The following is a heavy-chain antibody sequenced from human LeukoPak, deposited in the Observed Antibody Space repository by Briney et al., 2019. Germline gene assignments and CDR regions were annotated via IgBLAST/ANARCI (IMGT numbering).Heavy chain of an antibody. J-gene: IGHJ4*02. D-gene: IGHD2-15*01. Sequence: TFDDYAMHWIRQPPGKGLEWIGYIYYSGSTYYNPSLKSRVTISVDTSKNQFSLKLSSVTAADTAVYYCAREVVVAAQIDYWGQGTLVTVSS. CDR1: TFDDYA. V-gene: IGHV4-30-4*08. CDR2: IYYSGST. CDR3: AREVVVAAQIDY.